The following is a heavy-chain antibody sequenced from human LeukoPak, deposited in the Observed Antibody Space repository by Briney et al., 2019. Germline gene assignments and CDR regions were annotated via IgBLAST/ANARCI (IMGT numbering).Heavy chain of an antibody. D-gene: IGHD3-16*02. CDR3: ARVGGIYDYVWGSYRHDAFDI. CDR2: IYYSGST. CDR1: GGSISSYC. Sequence: PSETLSLTCTVSGGSISSYCWSWIRQPPGKGLEWIGYIYYSGSTNYNPSLKSRVTISVDTSKNQFSLKLSSVTAADTAVYYCARVGGIYDYVWGSYRHDAFDIWGQGTMDTVSS. V-gene: IGHV4-59*01. J-gene: IGHJ3*02.